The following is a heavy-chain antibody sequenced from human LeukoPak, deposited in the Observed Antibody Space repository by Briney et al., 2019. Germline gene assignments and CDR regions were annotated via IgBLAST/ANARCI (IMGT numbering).Heavy chain of an antibody. V-gene: IGHV3-30-3*01. Sequence: GGSLRLSCAASGFTFSSYAMHWVRQAPGKGLEWVAVISYDGSNKYYADSVKGRFTISRDNSKNTLYLQMNSLRAEDTAVYYCAKDGRSHYGGDWFDPWGQGTLVTVSS. J-gene: IGHJ5*02. CDR3: AKDGRSHYGGDWFDP. CDR1: GFTFSSYA. CDR2: ISYDGSNK. D-gene: IGHD4-17*01.